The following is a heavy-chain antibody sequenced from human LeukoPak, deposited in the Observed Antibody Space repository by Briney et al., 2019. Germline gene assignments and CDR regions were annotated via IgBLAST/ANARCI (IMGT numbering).Heavy chain of an antibody. CDR1: GGSISSYY. Sequence: SETLSLTCTVSGGSISSYYWSWIRQPAGKGLEWIGRIFPTGSTNYNPSLKSRVTMYVGTSNNQFSLNLGSVTAADTAVYYCARDRRGYSGYAGDPFDIWGQRTMVTVSS. V-gene: IGHV4-4*07. D-gene: IGHD5-12*01. CDR2: IFPTGST. CDR3: ARDRRGYSGYAGDPFDI. J-gene: IGHJ3*02.